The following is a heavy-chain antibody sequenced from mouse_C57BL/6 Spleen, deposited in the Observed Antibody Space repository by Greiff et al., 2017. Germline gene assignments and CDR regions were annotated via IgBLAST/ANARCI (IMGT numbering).Heavy chain of an antibody. CDR2: IYPGDGDT. CDR3: ERDYGSSHWYFDV. V-gene: IGHV1-82*01. D-gene: IGHD1-1*01. J-gene: IGHJ1*03. Sequence: QVQLQQSGPELVKPGASVKISCKASGYAFSSSWMNWVKQRPGKGLEWIGRIYPGDGDTNYNGKFKGKATLTADKSSSTAYMQLSSLTSEVSVFYFRERDYGSSHWYFDVWGTGTTVTVSS. CDR1: GYAFSSSW.